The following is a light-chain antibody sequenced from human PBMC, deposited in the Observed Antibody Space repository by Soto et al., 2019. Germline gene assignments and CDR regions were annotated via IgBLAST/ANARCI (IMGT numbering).Light chain of an antibody. CDR3: QQYNNWLPYT. CDR1: QSVSSN. Sequence: EIGRTQSPATLSVSPVERATLSCSASQSVSSNLAWYQQKPGQAPRLIIYGASTRATGIPARFSGSGSGTEFTLTISSLQSEDFAVQYSQQYNNWLPYTFGQGTKLEIK. J-gene: IGKJ2*01. CDR2: GAS. V-gene: IGKV3-15*01.